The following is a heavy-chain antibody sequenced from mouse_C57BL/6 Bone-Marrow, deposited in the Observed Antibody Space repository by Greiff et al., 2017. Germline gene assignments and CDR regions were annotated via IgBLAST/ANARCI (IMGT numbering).Heavy chain of an antibody. CDR1: GFTFSSYA. CDR2: ISSGGDYI. CDR3: TRGYYGSVYYYAMDD. D-gene: IGHD1-1*01. Sequence: EVKLVESGEGLVKPGGSLKLSCAASGFTFSSYAMSWVRQTPEKRLEWVAYISSGGDYIYYADTVKGRFTISRDNARNTLYLQMSSLKSEDTAMYYCTRGYYGSVYYYAMDDWGQGTSVTVSS. V-gene: IGHV5-9-1*02. J-gene: IGHJ4*01.